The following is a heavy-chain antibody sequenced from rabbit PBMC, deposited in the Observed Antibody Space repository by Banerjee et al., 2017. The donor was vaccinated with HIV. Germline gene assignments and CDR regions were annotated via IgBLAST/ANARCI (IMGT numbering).Heavy chain of an antibody. CDR1: GFSFSSYW. CDR3: ARGGNL. J-gene: IGHJ4*01. Sequence: QEQLEESGGGLVQPGGSLKLTCTASGFSFSSYWICWVRQAPGKGLEWIGCIATGDGNTYYASWAKGRFTISEPSSTTVTLQMTSLTVADTATYFCARGGNLWGQGTLVTVS. CDR2: IATGDGNT. V-gene: IGHV1S45*01.